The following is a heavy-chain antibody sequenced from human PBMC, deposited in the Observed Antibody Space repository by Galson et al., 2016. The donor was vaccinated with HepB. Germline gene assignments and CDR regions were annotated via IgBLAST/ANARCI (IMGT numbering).Heavy chain of an antibody. CDR1: GFTFSNYG. J-gene: IGHJ4*02. Sequence: SLRLSCAASGFTFSNYGMHWVRQAPGKGLEWVAADSMDGRRKFYADSVKGRFTISRDNSNSMLFLQMSSLRADDTAVYYCARRHEYCPPVGCSVDYWGQGTLVSGS. CDR3: ARRHEYCPPVGCSVDY. CDR2: DSMDGRRK. D-gene: IGHD2/OR15-2a*01. V-gene: IGHV3-30*03.